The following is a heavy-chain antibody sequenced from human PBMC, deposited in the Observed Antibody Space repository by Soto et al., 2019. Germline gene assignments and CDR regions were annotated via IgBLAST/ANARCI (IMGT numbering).Heavy chain of an antibody. CDR2: ISSTSYHI. V-gene: IGHV3-21*01. CDR1: GFTFSTYS. CDR3: ARDSLSGYDYFDF. D-gene: IGHD5-12*01. J-gene: IGHJ4*02. Sequence: EVQLVESGGGLVKPGGSLRLSCAASGFTFSTYSMNWVRQAPGKGLEWVSSISSTSYHIYYADSVKGRFTISRDNAKTSLFLQMNSLRAEDTAVYYCARDSLSGYDYFDFWGQGTLVTVSS.